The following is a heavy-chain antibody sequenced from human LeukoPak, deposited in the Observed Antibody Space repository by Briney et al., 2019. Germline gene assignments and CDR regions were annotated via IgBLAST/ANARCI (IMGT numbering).Heavy chain of an antibody. V-gene: IGHV3-74*01. Sequence: PGGSRKLSCAASGFIFSTYWMHWVRQAPGKGLVWVSRINTDGSSTAYAASVKGRFTVSRDNAKNIVYLQMNSLRAEDTAVYYCARLPTGSPLHYWGQGTLVTVSS. J-gene: IGHJ4*02. CDR1: GFIFSTYW. CDR3: ARLPTGSPLHY. D-gene: IGHD1-14*01. CDR2: INTDGSST.